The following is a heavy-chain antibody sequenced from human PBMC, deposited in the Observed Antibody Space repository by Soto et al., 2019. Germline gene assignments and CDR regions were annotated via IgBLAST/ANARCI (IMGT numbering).Heavy chain of an antibody. CDR3: ARDRPYYDILTGYLPYDYYYGMDV. Sequence: SQTLSLTCAISGDSVSSNSAAWNWIRQSPSRGLEWLGRTYYRSKWYNDYAVSVKSRITINPDTSKNQLSLQLNSVTPEDTAVYYCARDRPYYDILTGYLPYDYYYGMDVWGQGTTVTVSS. V-gene: IGHV6-1*01. D-gene: IGHD3-9*01. CDR1: GDSVSSNSAA. CDR2: TYYRSKWYN. J-gene: IGHJ6*02.